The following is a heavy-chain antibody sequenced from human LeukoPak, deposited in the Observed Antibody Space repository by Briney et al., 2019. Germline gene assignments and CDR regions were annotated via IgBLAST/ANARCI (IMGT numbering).Heavy chain of an antibody. V-gene: IGHV3-23*01. CDR3: AKERRIAVASPLDY. CDR1: GFTPRSYA. Sequence: GGALRLSCAASGFTPRSYAMSWVRPAPEKGRECVSAISGSGGRTYYADSVKGRFAISIDNSNNTLYLQMNSLRAEDTDVYYCAKERRIAVASPLDYWGQGTLVTVSS. D-gene: IGHD6-19*01. J-gene: IGHJ4*02. CDR2: ISGSGGRT.